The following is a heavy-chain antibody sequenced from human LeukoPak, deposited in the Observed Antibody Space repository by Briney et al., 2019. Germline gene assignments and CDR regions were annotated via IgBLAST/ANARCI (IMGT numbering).Heavy chain of an antibody. D-gene: IGHD5-18*01. CDR3: TRARGYSYGYIDY. CDR1: GFTFSSCS. V-gene: IGHV3-48*02. CDR2: ISSSSSTT. Sequence: GGSLRLSCAASGFTFSSCSMNWVRQAPGKGLEWVSYISSSSSTTYYADSVRGRFTISRDNAKNSLYLQMNYLTDEDTAVYYCTRARGYSYGYIDYWGQGTLVTVSS. J-gene: IGHJ4*02.